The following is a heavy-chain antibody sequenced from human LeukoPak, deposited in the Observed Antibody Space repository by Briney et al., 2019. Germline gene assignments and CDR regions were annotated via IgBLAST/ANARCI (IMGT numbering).Heavy chain of an antibody. CDR2: IIPIFGTA. Sequence: GASVKVSCKASGGTFSSYAISWVRQAPGQGLEWMGGIIPIFGTANYAQKFQGRVTITTDESTSTAYVELSSLRSEDTAVYYCAAIVVVTHDAFDIWGQGTMVTVSS. CDR1: GGTFSSYA. CDR3: AAIVVVTHDAFDI. D-gene: IGHD3-22*01. V-gene: IGHV1-69*05. J-gene: IGHJ3*02.